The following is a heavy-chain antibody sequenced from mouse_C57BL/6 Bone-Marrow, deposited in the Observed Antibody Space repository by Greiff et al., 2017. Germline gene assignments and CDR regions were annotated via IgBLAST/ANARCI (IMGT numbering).Heavy chain of an antibody. CDR3: ARDSYGLAMDY. J-gene: IGHJ4*01. Sequence: EVHLVESEGGLVQPGSSMKLSCTASGFTFSDYYMAWVRQVPEKGLEWVANINYDGSSTYYLDSLKSRFIISRDNAKNILYLQMSSLKSEDTATYYCARDSYGLAMDYWGQGTSVTVSS. V-gene: IGHV5-16*01. CDR2: INYDGSST. D-gene: IGHD2-2*01. CDR1: GFTFSDYY.